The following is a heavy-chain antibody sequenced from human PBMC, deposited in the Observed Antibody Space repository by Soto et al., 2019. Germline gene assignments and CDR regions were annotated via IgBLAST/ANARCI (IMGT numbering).Heavy chain of an antibody. CDR2: VSPTGDTV. CDR3: LNDAPSWSIDD. V-gene: IGHV3-9*01. J-gene: IGHJ4*02. Sequence: VQVVASGGGLVQPGRSLRLSCAVSGFRFEQYVMHWVRQGPGKGLECVSTVSPTGDTVAYADSVEGRFTVSRDNAKNSLYLQMNSLNGDDTAFYYCLNDAPSWSIDDWGQGTLVTVSS. CDR1: GFRFEQYV.